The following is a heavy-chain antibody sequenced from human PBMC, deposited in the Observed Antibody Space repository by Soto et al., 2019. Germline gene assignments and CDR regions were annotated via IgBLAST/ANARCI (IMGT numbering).Heavy chain of an antibody. CDR2: ISCDGGST. Sequence: GESLKISCEASGFTFEDYTMDWGQPGPGEGLEWVSLISCDGGSTYYADSVKGRFTISRDNSKNSLYLQMNSLRTEDTALYYCAKDGGSYYIGYYYYGMDVWGQGTTVTVSS. CDR1: GFTFEDYT. CDR3: AKDGGSYYIGYYYYGMDV. D-gene: IGHD3-10*01. J-gene: IGHJ6*02. V-gene: IGHV3-43*01.